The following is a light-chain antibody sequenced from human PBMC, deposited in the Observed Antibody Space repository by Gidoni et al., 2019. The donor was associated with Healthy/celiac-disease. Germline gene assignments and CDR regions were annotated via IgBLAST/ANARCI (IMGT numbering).Light chain of an antibody. CDR3: QQYNSYPYT. CDR2: DAS. CDR1: QSISSW. Sequence: EIKMTQYTSTLSASVGDRVTITCRASQSISSWLAWYQQKPGKAPKLLIYDASSLEIVVPSMVRCSGSVTEFTLTISSLQPDDFATYYCQQYNSYPYTFGQGTKLEIK. J-gene: IGKJ2*01. V-gene: IGKV1-5*01.